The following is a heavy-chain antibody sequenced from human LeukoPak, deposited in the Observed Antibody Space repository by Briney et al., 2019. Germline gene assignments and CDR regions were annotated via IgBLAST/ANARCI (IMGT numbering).Heavy chain of an antibody. CDR1: GGSTSSYY. V-gene: IGHV4-59*01. CDR2: IYYSGST. Sequence: PSETLSLTCTVSGGSTSSYYWSWIRQPPGKGLEWIGYIYYSGSTNYNPSLKSRVTISVDTSKNQFSMKLSSVTAADTAVYYCARDLTTTHAFDYWGQGTLVTVSS. J-gene: IGHJ4*02. CDR3: ARDLTTTHAFDY. D-gene: IGHD4-17*01.